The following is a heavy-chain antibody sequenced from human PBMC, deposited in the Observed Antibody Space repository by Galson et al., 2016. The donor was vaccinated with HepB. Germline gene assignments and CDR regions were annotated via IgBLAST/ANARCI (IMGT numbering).Heavy chain of an antibody. V-gene: IGHV3-23*01. D-gene: IGHD3-3*01. CDR3: AKDGVEYPLPQPAFGVGIDAFDI. CDR1: GFTFSSYA. Sequence: SLRLSCAASGFTFSSYAMSWVRQAPGMGLEWVSAISGSGGSTYYADPVKGRFTISRDNSKNTLYLQMNSLRAEDTAVYYCAKDGVEYPLPQPAFGVGIDAFDIWGQGTMVTVSS. J-gene: IGHJ3*02. CDR2: ISGSGGST.